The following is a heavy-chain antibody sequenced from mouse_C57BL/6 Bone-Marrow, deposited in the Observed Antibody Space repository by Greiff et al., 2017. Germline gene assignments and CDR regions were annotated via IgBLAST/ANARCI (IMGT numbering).Heavy chain of an antibody. CDR3: AIGGYDVFDY. V-gene: IGHV1-74*01. Sequence: QVHVKQPGAELVKPGASVKVSCKASGYTFTSYWMHWVKQRPGQGLEWIGRIHPSDSDTNSNQKFKGKATSTVDKSSSTAYMQLSRLTSEDSAVYYCAIGGYDVFDYWGQGTTLTVSS. D-gene: IGHD2-2*01. CDR1: GYTFTSYW. J-gene: IGHJ2*01. CDR2: IHPSDSDT.